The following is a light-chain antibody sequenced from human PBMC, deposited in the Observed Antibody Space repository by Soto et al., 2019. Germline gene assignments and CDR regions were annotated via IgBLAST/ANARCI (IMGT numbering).Light chain of an antibody. J-gene: IGLJ1*01. CDR3: SSCTSSSTPYV. V-gene: IGLV2-14*01. CDR2: EVS. Sequence: QSALTQPASVSGSPGQSITISCTGTSSDVGGYNYVSWYQQHPGKAPKLMIYEVSNRPSGVSNRFSGSKSGNTASLTISGLQAEDEAEYYCSSCTSSSTPYVFGTGTKLTVL. CDR1: SSDVGGYNY.